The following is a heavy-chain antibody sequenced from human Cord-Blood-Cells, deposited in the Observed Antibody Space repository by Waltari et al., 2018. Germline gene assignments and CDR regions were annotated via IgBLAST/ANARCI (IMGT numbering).Heavy chain of an antibody. D-gene: IGHD2-2*01. Sequence: QVQLQESGPGLVKPSQTLSPTCTVSGGSISSGDYYWSWIRQPPGKGLEWIGYIYYSGSTYYNPSLKSRGTISVDTSKNQFSLKLSSVTAADTAVYYCARVGSLGYCSSTSCPPRGAFDIWGQGTMVTVSS. CDR2: IYYSGST. J-gene: IGHJ3*02. V-gene: IGHV4-30-4*08. CDR1: GGSISSGDYY. CDR3: ARVGSLGYCSSTSCPPRGAFDI.